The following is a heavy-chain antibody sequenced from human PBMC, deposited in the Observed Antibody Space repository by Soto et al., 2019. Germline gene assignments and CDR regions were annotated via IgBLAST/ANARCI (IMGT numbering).Heavy chain of an antibody. V-gene: IGHV1-69*06. Sequence: QVQLEQSGAEVKKPGSSVKVSCKASGGTLSDHGVAWLREAPGQGLEWMGGTIPVFNTAKYAQKFQGRVTVTADKVTNIAYMELSSLRSEDTASYFCARGVYGSGNYYTGPSAFDIWGQGTMVIVSS. J-gene: IGHJ3*02. CDR1: GGTLSDHG. CDR2: TIPVFNTA. CDR3: ARGVYGSGNYYTGPSAFDI. D-gene: IGHD3-10*01.